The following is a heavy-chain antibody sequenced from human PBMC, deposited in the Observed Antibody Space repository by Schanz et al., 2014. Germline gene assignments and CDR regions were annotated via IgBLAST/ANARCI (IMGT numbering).Heavy chain of an antibody. CDR1: GDTFRSYT. D-gene: IGHD5-12*01. J-gene: IGHJ4*02. V-gene: IGHV1-69*02. CDR3: ARTGYDPSLTH. CDR2: IIPITGIT. Sequence: QVQLVHSGAEVKKPGSSVKVSCKASGDTFRSYTINWVRHATGQGLEWMGRIIPITGITNYAQKFQGRVTFTADKSTSTAFLEVNSLRSEDTAVYYCARTGYDPSLTHWGQGTLVTVSS.